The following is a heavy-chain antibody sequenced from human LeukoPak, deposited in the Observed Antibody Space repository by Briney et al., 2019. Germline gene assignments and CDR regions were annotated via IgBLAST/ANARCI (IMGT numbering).Heavy chain of an antibody. J-gene: IGHJ4*02. CDR3: ARADFWSGYYSFDY. D-gene: IGHD3-3*01. CDR1: GVSFSGYY. V-gene: IGHV4-59*10. Sequence: SETLSLTCAVYGVSFSGYYWSWIRQPAGKGLEWIGRIFTNGGTNHNPSLKSRVTMSIDTSKNQFSLKLNSVTAADTAVYYCARADFWSGYYSFDYWGQGTLVTVSS. CDR2: IFTNGGT.